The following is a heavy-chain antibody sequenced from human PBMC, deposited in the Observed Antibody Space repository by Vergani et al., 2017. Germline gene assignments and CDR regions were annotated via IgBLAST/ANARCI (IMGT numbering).Heavy chain of an antibody. J-gene: IGHJ4*02. CDR3: AKDLSRPPGNDFDF. CDR2: ISGSGGST. Sequence: VQLLESGGGLVQPGGSLRLSCAASGFTFSSYAMSWVRQAPGKGLEWVSAISGSGGSTYYADSAKGRLTISRDNSKNTLYLQTNSLRAEDTAVYYSAKDLSRPPGNDFDFWGQGTLVTVSS. CDR1: GFTFSSYA. D-gene: IGHD1-1*01. V-gene: IGHV3-23*01.